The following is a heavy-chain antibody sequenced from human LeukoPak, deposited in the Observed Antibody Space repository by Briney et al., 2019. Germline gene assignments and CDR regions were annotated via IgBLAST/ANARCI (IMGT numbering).Heavy chain of an antibody. CDR1: GGSISSYY. CDR3: ARSYYDLWSDDVGIYYYYMDV. V-gene: IGHV4-59*01. Sequence: SETLSLTCTVSGGSISSYYWSWIRQPPGKGLEWIGYIYYSGSTNYNPSLKSRVTISVDTSKNQFSLKVSSVTAADTAVYYCARSYYDLWSDDVGIYYYYMDVWGKGTTVTVSS. CDR2: IYYSGST. D-gene: IGHD3-3*01. J-gene: IGHJ6*03.